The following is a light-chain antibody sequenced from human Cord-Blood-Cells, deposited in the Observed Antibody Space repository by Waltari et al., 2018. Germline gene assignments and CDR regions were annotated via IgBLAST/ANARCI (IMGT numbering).Light chain of an antibody. CDR1: QRISSY. V-gene: IGKV1-39*01. CDR2: AAS. J-gene: IGKJ4*01. Sequence: DIQMPQSPYSLSAFVGDRITITCRASQRISSYLNWYQQKPEKAPKLLIYAASSLQSGVPSRFSGSGSGTDFTLTISSLQPEDFATYYCQQSYSTLTFGGGTKVEIK. CDR3: QQSYSTLT.